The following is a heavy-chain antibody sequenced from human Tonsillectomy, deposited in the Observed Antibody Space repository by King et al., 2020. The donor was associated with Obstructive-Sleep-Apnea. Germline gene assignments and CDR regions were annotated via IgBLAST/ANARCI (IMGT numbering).Heavy chain of an antibody. CDR3: ARADRDIAMGLFDY. CDR2: NYYSGST. V-gene: IGHV4-39*06. J-gene: IGHJ4*02. D-gene: IGHD5-18*01. CDR1: RGSISTNFF. Sequence: QLQESGPGLVKPSETLSLTCTVSRGSISTNFFWGWIRQPPGKGLEWIGHNYYSGSTYYNTSLKSPVTISVDTARNQFALELNSVTAADTAVYYCARADRDIAMGLFDYWGQGTLVTVSS.